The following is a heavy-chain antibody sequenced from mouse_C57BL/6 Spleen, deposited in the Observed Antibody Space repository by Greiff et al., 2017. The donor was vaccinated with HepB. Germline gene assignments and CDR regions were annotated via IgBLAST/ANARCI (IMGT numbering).Heavy chain of an antibody. CDR2: ISSGGSYT. CDR1: GFTFSSYG. Sequence: EVKLVESGGDLVKPGGSLKLSCAASGFTFSSYGMSWVRQTPDKRLEWVATISSGGSYTYYPDSVKGRFTISRDNAKNTLYLQMSSLKTEDTAMYYWARFDPGFAYWGQGTLVTVSS. V-gene: IGHV5-6*02. J-gene: IGHJ3*01. CDR3: ARFDPGFAY.